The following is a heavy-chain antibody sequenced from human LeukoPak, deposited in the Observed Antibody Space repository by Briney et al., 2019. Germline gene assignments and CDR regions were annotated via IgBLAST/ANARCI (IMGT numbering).Heavy chain of an antibody. J-gene: IGHJ5*02. CDR3: AKEQRGYTGYAVGSWFDP. CDR1: GFTFSSYE. Sequence: PGGSLRLSCAASGFTFSSYEMNWVRQAPGKGLEWVSYISSSGSTIYYADSVKGRFTISRDSAKNSLYLQMNSLRAEDTAVYYCAKEQRGYTGYAVGSWFDPWGQGTLVTVSS. V-gene: IGHV3-48*03. CDR2: ISSSGSTI. D-gene: IGHD5-12*01.